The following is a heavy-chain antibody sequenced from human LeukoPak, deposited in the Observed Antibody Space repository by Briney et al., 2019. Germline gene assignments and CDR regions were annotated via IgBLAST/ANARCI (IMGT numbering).Heavy chain of an antibody. CDR3: AKFEGATIPGWFNDY. Sequence: GGSLRLSCAASGFTLSNHPMYWVRQAPGKGLEWVSSLSDTGDSTHYADSVKGRFTISRDNSKNTLYLQMNSLRTEDTAVYFCAKFEGATIPGWFNDYWGQGILVTVSS. CDR2: LSDTGDST. J-gene: IGHJ4*02. CDR1: GFTLSNHP. D-gene: IGHD6-19*01. V-gene: IGHV3-23*01.